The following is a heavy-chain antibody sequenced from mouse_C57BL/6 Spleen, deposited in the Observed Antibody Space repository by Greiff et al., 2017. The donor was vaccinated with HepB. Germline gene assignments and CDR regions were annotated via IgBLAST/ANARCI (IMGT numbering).Heavy chain of an antibody. Sequence: EVMLVESGGGLVKPGGSLKLSCAASGFTFSSYAMSWVRQTPEKRLEWVATISDGGSYTYYPDNVKGRFTISRDNAKNNLYLQLSHLKSEDTAMYYCADCDGGLDYWGQGTSVTVSS. CDR1: GFTFSSYA. CDR2: ISDGGSYT. J-gene: IGHJ4*01. V-gene: IGHV5-4*03. CDR3: ADCDGGLDY.